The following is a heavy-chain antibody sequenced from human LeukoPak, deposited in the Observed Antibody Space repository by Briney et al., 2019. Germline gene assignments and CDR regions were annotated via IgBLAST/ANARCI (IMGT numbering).Heavy chain of an antibody. CDR2: INPNSGGT. J-gene: IGHJ2*01. CDR3: ASSIAAAGPLGWYFDL. V-gene: IGHV1-2*02. Sequence: ASVKVSCKASGYTFTGYYMHWVRQAPGQGLEWMGWINPNSGGTNYAQKFQGRVTMTRDTYISTAYMELSRLRSDDTAVYYCASSIAAAGPLGWYFDLWGRGTLVTVSS. CDR1: GYTFTGYY. D-gene: IGHD6-13*01.